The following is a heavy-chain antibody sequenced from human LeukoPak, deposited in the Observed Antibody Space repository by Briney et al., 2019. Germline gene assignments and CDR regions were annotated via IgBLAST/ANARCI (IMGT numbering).Heavy chain of an antibody. CDR2: INEEGSEK. V-gene: IGHV3-7*02. CDR3: AIGLFYYYYYMDV. Sequence: PGGSLRLSCAASGFTFTSYWMSWVRQAPGKGLEWVANINEEGSEKNYVDSVKGRVTISRDTTKNTLYLQMNSLRAEDAAVYYCAIGLFYYYYYMDVWGKGTTVTVSS. CDR1: GFTFTSYW. J-gene: IGHJ6*03.